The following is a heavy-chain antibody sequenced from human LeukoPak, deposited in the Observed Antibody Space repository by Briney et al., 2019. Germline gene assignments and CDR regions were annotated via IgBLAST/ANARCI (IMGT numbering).Heavy chain of an antibody. V-gene: IGHV4-31*03. CDR2: MFYSGST. J-gene: IGHJ6*02. Sequence: PSETLSLTCTVSGGSISSGAYYWTWIRQHPGKGLEWIGYMFYSGSTYYNPSLKSRVTISGDTSKNQFSLKLSSVTAADTAVYYCARDQLDYYDSSGYSPSYYYGMDVWGQGTTVTVSS. CDR3: ARDQLDYYDSSGYSPSYYYGMDV. CDR1: GGSISSGAYY. D-gene: IGHD3-22*01.